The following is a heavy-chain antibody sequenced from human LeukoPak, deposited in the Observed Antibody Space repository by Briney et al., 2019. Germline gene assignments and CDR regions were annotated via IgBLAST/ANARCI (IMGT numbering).Heavy chain of an antibody. CDR3: ARASPRVLYEFDY. V-gene: IGHV1-69*05. D-gene: IGHD3-3*01. Sequence: ASVSVSCKASGYTFTGYYMHWVRQAPGQGLEWMGGIIPIFGTANYAQKFQGRVTITTDESTSTAYMELSRLRSEDTAVYYCARASPRVLYEFDYWGQGTLVTVSS. J-gene: IGHJ4*02. CDR1: GYTFTGYY. CDR2: IIPIFGTA.